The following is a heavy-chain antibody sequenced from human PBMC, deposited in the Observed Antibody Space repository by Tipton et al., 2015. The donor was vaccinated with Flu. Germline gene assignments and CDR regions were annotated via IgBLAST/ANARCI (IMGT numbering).Heavy chain of an antibody. V-gene: IGHV4-39*07. Sequence: LRLSCTVSGGSISSTYYWGWIRQPPGKGLEWIGSIFYSGSFSGGSTYYNPSLKSRVTMSLDASKSHFSLKLSSVTAADTAMYYCSSYYIRAFDIWGQGTMVTVSS. D-gene: IGHD3-10*01. CDR1: GGSISSTYY. CDR2: IFYSGSFSGGST. J-gene: IGHJ3*02. CDR3: SSYYIRAFDI.